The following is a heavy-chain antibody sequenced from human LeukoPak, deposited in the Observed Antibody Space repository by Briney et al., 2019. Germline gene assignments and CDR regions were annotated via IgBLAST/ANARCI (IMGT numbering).Heavy chain of an antibody. CDR3: ARGVTGTIIGAFDI. J-gene: IGHJ3*02. V-gene: IGHV4-61*01. D-gene: IGHD1-20*01. CDR2: IYYSGST. Sequence: SETLSLTCTVSGGSFSNGNYYWSWLRQPPGKALEWIGYIYYSGSTNYNPSLKSRVTISVDTSKNQFSLKLSSVTAADTAVYYCARGVTGTIIGAFDIWGQGTMVTVSS. CDR1: GGSFSNGNYY.